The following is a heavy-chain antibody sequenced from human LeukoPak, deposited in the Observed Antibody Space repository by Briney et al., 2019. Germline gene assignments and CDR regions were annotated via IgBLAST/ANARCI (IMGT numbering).Heavy chain of an antibody. D-gene: IGHD4-17*01. CDR1: GFTFSSYG. J-gene: IGHJ3*02. V-gene: IGHV3-30*02. CDR2: IRYDGSNK. Sequence: PGGSLRLSCAASGFTFSSYGMHRVRQAPGKGLEWVAFIRYDGSNKYYADSVKGRFTISRDNSKNTLYLQMNSLRAEDTAVYYCAKELPTVIYAFDIWGQGTMVTVSS. CDR3: AKELPTVIYAFDI.